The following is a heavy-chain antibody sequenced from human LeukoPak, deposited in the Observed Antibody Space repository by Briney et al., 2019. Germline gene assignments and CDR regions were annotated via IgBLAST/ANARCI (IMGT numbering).Heavy chain of an antibody. CDR1: GFSFSKYW. D-gene: IGHD6-25*01. Sequence: GGSLRLSCAASGFSFSKYWMSWVRQAPGKGLEWVANIKQGGSEKYYVDAVKGRFTISRDDAKNSVYLQMNSLRAEDTAVYYCARDASGHDLPFDYWGQGTLVTVSS. CDR2: IKQGGSEK. V-gene: IGHV3-7*01. CDR3: ARDASGHDLPFDY. J-gene: IGHJ4*02.